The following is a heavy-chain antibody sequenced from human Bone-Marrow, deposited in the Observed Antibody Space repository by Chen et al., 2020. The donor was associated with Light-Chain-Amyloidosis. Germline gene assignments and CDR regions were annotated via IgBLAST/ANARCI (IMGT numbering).Heavy chain of an antibody. CDR1: GFDFSDFW. J-gene: IGHJ3*01. Sequence: EVQLVEPGGGLLQPGGSVRLSCAVSGFDFSDFWMHWVRQVPGKGPVWVYRINGRGTSITYAESVKGRFTISRDNARSTLFLQMDRLRAEDTAIYYCARQDYASSWYPSFDAWGHGTMVTVSS. D-gene: IGHD6-13*01. CDR3: ARQDYASSWYPSFDA. CDR2: INGRGTSI. V-gene: IGHV3-74*03.